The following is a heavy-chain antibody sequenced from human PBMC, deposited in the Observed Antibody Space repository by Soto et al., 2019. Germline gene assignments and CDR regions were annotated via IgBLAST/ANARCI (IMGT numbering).Heavy chain of an antibody. J-gene: IGHJ6*02. CDR1: GFTFSSYW. D-gene: IGHD3-10*01. CDR2: INSDGSST. Sequence: GGSLRLSCAASGFTFSSYWMHWVRQAPGKGLVWVSRINSDGSSTSYADSVKGRFTISRDNAKNTLYLQMNSLRAEDTAVYYCARPQEGGSGSYNYYGMDVWGQGTTVTVSS. CDR3: ARPQEGGSGSYNYYGMDV. V-gene: IGHV3-74*01.